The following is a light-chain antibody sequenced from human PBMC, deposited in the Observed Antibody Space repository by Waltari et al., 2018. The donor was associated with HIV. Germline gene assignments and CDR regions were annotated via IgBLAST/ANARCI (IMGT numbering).Light chain of an antibody. CDR3: QQYNNWPRT. V-gene: IGKV3-15*01. CDR2: GAS. Sequence: EIVMTQSPATLSVSPGERATPSCRASQSVSNLAWHQQKPGQAPRLLIYGASTRATGIPARFSGSGSGTEFTLTISSLQSEDFAVYYCQQYNNWPRTFGQGTKLEIK. CDR1: QSVSN. J-gene: IGKJ2*01.